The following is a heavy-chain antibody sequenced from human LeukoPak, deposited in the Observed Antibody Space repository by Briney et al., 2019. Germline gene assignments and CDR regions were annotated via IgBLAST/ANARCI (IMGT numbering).Heavy chain of an antibody. D-gene: IGHD2-21*02. V-gene: IGHV1-8*01. CDR1: GYTFTSYD. Sequence: GASVKVSCKASGYTFTSYDINWVRQATGQGLEWMGWMNPNSGNTGYAQKFQGRVTMTRNTSISTAYMELSSLRSEDTAVYYCARGAYCGGDCYSVVGYMDVWGKGTTVTISS. CDR3: ARGAYCGGDCYSVVGYMDV. CDR2: MNPNSGNT. J-gene: IGHJ6*03.